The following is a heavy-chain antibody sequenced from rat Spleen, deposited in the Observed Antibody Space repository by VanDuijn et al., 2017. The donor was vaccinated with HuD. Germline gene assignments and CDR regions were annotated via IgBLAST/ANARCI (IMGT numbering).Heavy chain of an antibody. Sequence: EVQLVESGGGLVQPGRSLKLSCAASGFTYSNYVMAWVRQAPTKGLEWVASISTGGGNTYYRDSVKGRFTISRDNAKNTLYLQMDSLRSEDTATYYCAKEGYNSGYAFDYWGQGVMVTVSS. V-gene: IGHV5S13*01. CDR3: AKEGYNSGYAFDY. CDR2: ISTGGGNT. J-gene: IGHJ2*01. D-gene: IGHD4-3*01. CDR1: GFTYSNYV.